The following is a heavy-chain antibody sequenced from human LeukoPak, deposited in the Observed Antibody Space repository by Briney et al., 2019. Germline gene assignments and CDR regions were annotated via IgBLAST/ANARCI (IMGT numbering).Heavy chain of an antibody. D-gene: IGHD6-13*01. CDR1: GFTFSSYA. CDR3: AKEEYSSSWSVGGEEYYFDY. CDR2: ISGSGGST. Sequence: GGSLRLSCAASGFTFSSYAMSWVRQAPGKGLEWVSAISGSGGSTYYADSVKGRFTISRDNSKNTLYLQMNSLRAEDTAVYYCAKEEYSSSWSVGGEEYYFDYWGQGTLVTVSS. J-gene: IGHJ4*02. V-gene: IGHV3-23*01.